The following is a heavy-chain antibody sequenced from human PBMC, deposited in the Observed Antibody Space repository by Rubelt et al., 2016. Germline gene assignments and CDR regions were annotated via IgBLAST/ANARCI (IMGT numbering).Heavy chain of an antibody. CDR2: ISGSRGST. V-gene: IGHV3-23*01. CDR3: AKGTPFR. J-gene: IGHJ4*02. Sequence: GKGPEWVSVISGSRGSTYYADSVKGRFTSSRDNSKDTLYLQMNSLRVEDTAVYYCAKGTPFRWGQGTLVTVFS.